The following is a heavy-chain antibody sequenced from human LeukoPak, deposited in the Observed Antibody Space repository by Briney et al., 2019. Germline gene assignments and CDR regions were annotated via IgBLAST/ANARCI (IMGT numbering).Heavy chain of an antibody. CDR2: ISYDGNNK. CDR1: GFTFSSYA. J-gene: IGHJ4*02. D-gene: IGHD6-6*01. V-gene: IGHV3-30*04. CDR3: ARGGYSSSSWLVDY. Sequence: PGGSLRLSCAASGFTFSSYAMHWVRQAPGKGLEWVAIISYDGNNKYYADSVKGRFTISRDNSKNTLYLQMNSLRAEDTAVYYCARGGYSSSSWLVDYWGQGTLVTVSS.